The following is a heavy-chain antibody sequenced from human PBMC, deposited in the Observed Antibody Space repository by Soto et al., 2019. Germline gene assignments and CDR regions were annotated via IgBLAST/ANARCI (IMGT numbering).Heavy chain of an antibody. D-gene: IGHD1-26*01. Sequence: ASVKVSCKSSGYTFTSYAMHWVRQAPGQRLEWMGWINAGNGNTKYSQKFQGRVTITRDTSASTAYMELSSLRSEDTAVYYCARALGVGASYYFQHWGQGTLVTVSS. CDR3: ARALGVGASYYFQH. V-gene: IGHV1-3*01. CDR1: GYTFTSYA. J-gene: IGHJ1*01. CDR2: INAGNGNT.